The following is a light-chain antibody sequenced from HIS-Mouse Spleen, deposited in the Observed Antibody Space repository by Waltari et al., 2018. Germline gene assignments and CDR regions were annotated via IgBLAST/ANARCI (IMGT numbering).Light chain of an antibody. CDR3: QQLNSYPPT. J-gene: IGKJ1*01. CDR1: QGISSY. CDR2: AAS. Sequence: IQLTQSPSFLSASVGDRVTITCRASQGISSYLAWYQQKPGNAPKLLIYAASTLQSGVPSRFSGSGSGTEFTLTISSLQPEDFATYYCQQLNSYPPTFGQGTKVEIK. V-gene: IGKV1-9*01.